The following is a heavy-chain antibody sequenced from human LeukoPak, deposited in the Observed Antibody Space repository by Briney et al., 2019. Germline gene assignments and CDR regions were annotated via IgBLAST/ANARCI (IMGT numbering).Heavy chain of an antibody. CDR2: IYHSGST. CDR3: AAEGDSSGYYSPVFLDY. Sequence: SETLSLTCAVSGYSISSGYYWGWIRQPPGKGLEWIGSIYHSGSTYYNPSLKSRVTISVDTSKNQFSLKLSSVTAADTAVYYCAAEGDSSGYYSPVFLDYWGQGTLVTVSS. V-gene: IGHV4-38-2*01. CDR1: GYSISSGYY. J-gene: IGHJ4*02. D-gene: IGHD3-22*01.